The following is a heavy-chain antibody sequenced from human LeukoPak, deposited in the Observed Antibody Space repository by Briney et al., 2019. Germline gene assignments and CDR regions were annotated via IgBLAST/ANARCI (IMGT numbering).Heavy chain of an antibody. J-gene: IGHJ4*02. Sequence: PGGSLRLSCAASGFTFSSYWMSWVRQAPGKGLEWVANIKQDGSEKYYVDSVKGRFTISRDNAKNSLYLQMNSLRAEDTAVYYCARGWRRAAGPLDYWGQGTLVTVSS. V-gene: IGHV3-7*01. D-gene: IGHD1-1*01. CDR3: ARGWRRAAGPLDY. CDR2: IKQDGSEK. CDR1: GFTFSSYW.